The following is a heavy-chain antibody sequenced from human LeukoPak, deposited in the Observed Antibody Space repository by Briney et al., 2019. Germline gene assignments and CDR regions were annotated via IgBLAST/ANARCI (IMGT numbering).Heavy chain of an antibody. Sequence: GASVKVSCKASGYTFTSYYMHWVRQAPGQGLEWMGIISPSGGSTSYAQKFQGRVTMTTDSSSSTVYMELSSLRSEDTAVYYCARALSTLTPLAFDYWGQGTLVTVSS. J-gene: IGHJ4*02. CDR1: GYTFTSYY. V-gene: IGHV1-46*01. CDR2: ISPSGGST. CDR3: ARALSTLTPLAFDY.